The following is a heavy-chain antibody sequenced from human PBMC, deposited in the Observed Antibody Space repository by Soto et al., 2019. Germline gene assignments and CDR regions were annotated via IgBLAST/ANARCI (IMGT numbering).Heavy chain of an antibody. CDR1: GYTFTSYD. V-gene: IGHV1-8*01. Sequence: QVQLVQSGAEVKKPGASVKVSCKASGYTFTSYDINWVRQATGQGLEWMGWMNPNSGNTGYAQKFQARMTMNRTNSISTAYMELSSLTSEDTAVYYCARRRITMVRGVKWFDPWGQGTLVTVSA. J-gene: IGHJ5*02. CDR3: ARRRITMVRGVKWFDP. CDR2: MNPNSGNT. D-gene: IGHD3-10*01.